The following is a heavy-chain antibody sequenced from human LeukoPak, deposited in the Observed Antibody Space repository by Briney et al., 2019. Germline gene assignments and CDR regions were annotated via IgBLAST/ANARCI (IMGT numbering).Heavy chain of an antibody. CDR3: ARGVDYYENSGTIDY. V-gene: IGHV3-30*04. CDR2: ISYDGSNK. D-gene: IGHD3-22*01. Sequence: GGSLRLSCAASGFTVSSYAMHWVRQAPGKGLEWVAVISYDGSNKYYADSVKGRFTISRDNSKNTLYLQMNSLRAEDTAVYYCARGVDYYENSGTIDYWGQGTLVTVSS. CDR1: GFTVSSYA. J-gene: IGHJ4*02.